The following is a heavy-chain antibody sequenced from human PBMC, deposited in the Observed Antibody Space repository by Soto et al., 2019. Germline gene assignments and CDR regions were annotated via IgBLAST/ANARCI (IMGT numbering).Heavy chain of an antibody. V-gene: IGHV4-59*01. CDR2: IYYSGST. Sequence: ETLSLTCTVSGGSISSYYWSWIRQPPGKGLEWIGYIYYSGSTNYNPSLKSRVTISVDTSKNQFSLKLSSVTAADTAVYYCARDRDYGSGSYGWFDPWGQGTLVTVSS. CDR3: ARDRDYGSGSYGWFDP. J-gene: IGHJ5*02. D-gene: IGHD3-10*01. CDR1: GGSISSYY.